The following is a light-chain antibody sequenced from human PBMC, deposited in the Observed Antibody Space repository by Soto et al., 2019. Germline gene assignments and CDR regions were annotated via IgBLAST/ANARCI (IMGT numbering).Light chain of an antibody. CDR2: DAS. Sequence: EVVLTQSPGTLSLSQGERATLSCRASRSVSNNYLAWYQQKPGQAPRLLIYDASNRATGFPARFSGSGSGTDFTLTISRLEPEDFAVYYCQQRSSWPITFGQGTRLEI. V-gene: IGKV3D-20*02. J-gene: IGKJ5*01. CDR1: RSVSNNY. CDR3: QQRSSWPIT.